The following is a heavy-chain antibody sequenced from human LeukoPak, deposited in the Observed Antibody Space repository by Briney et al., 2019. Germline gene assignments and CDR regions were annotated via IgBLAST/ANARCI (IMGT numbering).Heavy chain of an antibody. CDR3: ASGAYCSSTSCYNFGYFQH. CDR1: GYIFTGYY. D-gene: IGHD2-2*02. CDR2: INPNSGGT. Sequence: ASVKVSCKASGYIFTGYYMHWVRQAPGQGLEWMGWINPNSGGTNYAQKFQGRVTMTRDTSISTAYMELSRLRSDDTAVYYCASGAYCSSTSCYNFGYFQHWGQGTLVTVSS. J-gene: IGHJ1*01. V-gene: IGHV1-2*02.